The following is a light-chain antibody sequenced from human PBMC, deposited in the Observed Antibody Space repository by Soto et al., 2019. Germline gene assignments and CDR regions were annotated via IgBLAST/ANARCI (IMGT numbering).Light chain of an antibody. J-gene: IGKJ5*01. CDR3: QPHRSSIT. Sequence: EVGLPLATGSLAVRRGGRATISCRASQSVPRSYLAWYQQKPGQAPRLLIYGTSSRATGIPDRFSGSGSGTDFTLSIGRPYPQNFAVFHCQPHRSSITIAQGTRLEIK. V-gene: IGKV3-20*01. CDR2: GTS. CDR1: QSVPRSY.